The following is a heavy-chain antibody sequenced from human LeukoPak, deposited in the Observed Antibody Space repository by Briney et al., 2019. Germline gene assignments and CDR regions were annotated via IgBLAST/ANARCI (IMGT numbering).Heavy chain of an antibody. CDR3: VRDDLASAPAFDP. V-gene: IGHV4-59*01. Sequence: GSLRLSCAASAFPFSSAWMSWIRQPPGKGLEWIGYIYYSGSTNYNPSLKSRVTISVDTSKNQFSLKLSSVTAADTAVYYCVRDDLASAPAFDPWGQGTLVTVSS. CDR1: AFPFSSAW. D-gene: IGHD6-6*01. CDR2: IYYSGST. J-gene: IGHJ5*02.